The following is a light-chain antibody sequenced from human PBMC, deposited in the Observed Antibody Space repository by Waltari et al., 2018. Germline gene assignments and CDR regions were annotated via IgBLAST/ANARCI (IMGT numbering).Light chain of an antibody. CDR1: QTVSSSY. J-gene: IGKJ5*01. CDR2: GAS. CDR3: QEYGSS. V-gene: IGKV3-20*01. Sequence: EIVLTQSPGTLSLSPGERATLSCRASQTVSSSYLSWYQQNPGQVPRLLIYGASSRATGIPDRFSGSGSGTDFTLTISRLEPEDFAVYYCQEYGSSFGQGTRLEIK.